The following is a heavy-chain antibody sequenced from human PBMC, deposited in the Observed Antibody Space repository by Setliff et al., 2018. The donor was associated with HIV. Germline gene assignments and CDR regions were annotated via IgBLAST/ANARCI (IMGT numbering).Heavy chain of an antibody. J-gene: IGHJ4*02. CDR2: INPYGGAA. D-gene: IGHD2-2*01. V-gene: IGHV1-46*01. CDR1: GYIFTDYY. Sequence: ASVKVSCKASGYIFTDYYLHWVRQAPGQGLEWMGVINPYGGAADFAQRFRDRLAMTTDTSTSTVVLELSRLISEDTAIYYCARVYCSTRSCVDDWYFDYWGQGTLVTVSS. CDR3: ARVYCSTRSCVDDWYFDY.